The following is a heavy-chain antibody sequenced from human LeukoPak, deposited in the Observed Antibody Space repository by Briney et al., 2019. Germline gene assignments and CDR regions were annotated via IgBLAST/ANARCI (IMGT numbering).Heavy chain of an antibody. Sequence: PGGSLRLSHAASGFTFSTYAMHWVRQAPGKGLEGVAVVSYDGRNKYYADSVKSRFTISRDNSKNTLYLQMNSLTAADTAVYYCARERDDSSAYTQPMSWGQGNLVTVSS. CDR3: ARERDDSSAYTQPMS. V-gene: IGHV3-30*04. CDR2: VSYDGRNK. CDR1: GFTFSTYA. D-gene: IGHD3-22*01. J-gene: IGHJ5*02.